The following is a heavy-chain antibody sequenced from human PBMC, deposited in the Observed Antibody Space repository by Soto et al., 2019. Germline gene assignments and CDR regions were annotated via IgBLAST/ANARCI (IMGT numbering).Heavy chain of an antibody. J-gene: IGHJ4*02. CDR1: GGTFSSYA. D-gene: IGHD6-6*01. V-gene: IGHV1-69*13. CDR3: AREPSIAAPPRSALYYFEY. CDR2: IIPIFGTA. Sequence: ASVKVSCKASGGTFSSYAISWVRQAPGQGLEWMGGIIPIFGTANYAQKFQGSVTITADESTSTAYMELSSLRSEDTAVYYCAREPSIAAPPRSALYYFEYWGQGTRVT.